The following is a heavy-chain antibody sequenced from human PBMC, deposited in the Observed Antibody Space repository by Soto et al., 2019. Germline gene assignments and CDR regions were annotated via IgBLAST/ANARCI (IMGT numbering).Heavy chain of an antibody. V-gene: IGHV3-30*18. J-gene: IGHJ4*02. Sequence: QVQLVESGGGVVQPGGSLRLSCQASGFNFDNYGMHWVRQAPGKGLEWVAVITYDGSNKYYADSVKGRFTISRDNSKNTVCLPLNTLKPEDTAVYHCAKDRVGGTFFTPLGFWGQGTLVTVSS. CDR2: ITYDGSNK. D-gene: IGHD1-7*01. CDR3: AKDRVGGTFFTPLGF. CDR1: GFNFDNYG.